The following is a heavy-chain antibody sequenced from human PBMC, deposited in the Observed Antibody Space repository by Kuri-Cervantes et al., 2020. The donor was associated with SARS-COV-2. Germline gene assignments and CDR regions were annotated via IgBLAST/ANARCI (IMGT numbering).Heavy chain of an antibody. D-gene: IGHD7-27*01. CDR3: ARAAGDQGEYYYYYYMDV. V-gene: IGHV4-39*07. CDR1: GGSISSSSYY. Sequence: SETLSLTCTVSGGSISSSSYYWGWIRQPPGKGLEWIGSIYYSGSTYYNPSLTSRVTISVDTYKNQFSLKLSSVTAADTAVYYRARAAGDQGEYYYYYYMDVWGKGTTVTVSS. J-gene: IGHJ6*03. CDR2: IYYSGST.